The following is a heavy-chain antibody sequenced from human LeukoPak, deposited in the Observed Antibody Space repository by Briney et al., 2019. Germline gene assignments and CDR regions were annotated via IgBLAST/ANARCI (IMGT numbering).Heavy chain of an antibody. D-gene: IGHD5-24*01. CDR2: IYSDGSLI. V-gene: IGHV5-51*01. CDR3: GRYGLSGNGYTSYFYYGMDF. CDR1: GYSFSKYW. J-gene: IGHJ6*02. Sequence: GESLKISCTASGYSFSKYWIGWVRQTPGKGLEWMSFIYSDGSLIRYSPSFEGQVTISADNSINTAYLQWNSLKASDTAMYYCGRYGLSGNGYTSYFYYGMDFWGQGTAVTVSS.